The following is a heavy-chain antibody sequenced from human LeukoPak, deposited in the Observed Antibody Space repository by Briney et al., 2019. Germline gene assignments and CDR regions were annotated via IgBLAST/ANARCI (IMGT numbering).Heavy chain of an antibody. D-gene: IGHD1-26*01. CDR1: GGSISSDS. Sequence: SETLSLTCTVSGGSISSDSWNWIRQPAGKGLEWIGRIYASGSTNYNPSLKSRVTMSIDTSKNQFSLQLTSVTAADTAVYYCAGTSGSYSEGDDYWGQGTLVTVSS. J-gene: IGHJ4*02. V-gene: IGHV4-4*07. CDR3: AGTSGSYSEGDDY. CDR2: IYASGST.